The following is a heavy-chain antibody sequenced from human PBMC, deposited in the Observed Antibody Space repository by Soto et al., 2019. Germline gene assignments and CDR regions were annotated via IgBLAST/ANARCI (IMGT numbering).Heavy chain of an antibody. CDR3: AKDRDYPRDQFHY. Sequence: GGSLRLSCAASGFTFSISAMSWVRQAPGKGLEWVSAISANGQGIYYADSVRGRFTISRDNSKNTVFLHMDSLRAEDTAVYYCAKDRDYPRDQFHYWGQGTLVTVSS. J-gene: IGHJ4*02. CDR2: ISANGQGI. V-gene: IGHV3-23*01. CDR1: GFTFSISA. D-gene: IGHD2-2*01.